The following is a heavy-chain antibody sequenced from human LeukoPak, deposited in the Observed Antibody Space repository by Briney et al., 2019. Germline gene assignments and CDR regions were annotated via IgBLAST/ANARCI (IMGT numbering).Heavy chain of an antibody. CDR3: ARDLGWDNITSFHF. D-gene: IGHD1-26*01. CDR2: VYSGGST. V-gene: IGHV3-66*02. J-gene: IGHJ4*02. CDR1: GFSTYSNY. Sequence: GGSLRLSCVASGFSTYSNYMSWVRQPPGKGLEWVSVVYSGGSTNHAESVRGRFIVSRDLSRNTIYLQMNDLRPEDTAVYYCARDLGWDNITSFHFWGQGVLVTVSS.